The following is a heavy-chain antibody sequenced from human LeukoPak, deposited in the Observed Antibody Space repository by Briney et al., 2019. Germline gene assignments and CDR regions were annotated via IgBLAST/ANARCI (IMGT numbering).Heavy chain of an antibody. V-gene: IGHV3-11*01. J-gene: IGHJ4*02. CDR1: GFTFSDYY. CDR2: ISSSGSTI. D-gene: IGHD4-11*01. CDR3: AKQAGTVYSNFDY. Sequence: GGSLRLSCAASGFTFSDYYMSWIRQAPGKGLEWVSYISSSGSTIYYADSVKGRFTISRDNAKNSLYLQMNSLRAEDTAVYYCAKQAGTVYSNFDYWGQGTLVTVSS.